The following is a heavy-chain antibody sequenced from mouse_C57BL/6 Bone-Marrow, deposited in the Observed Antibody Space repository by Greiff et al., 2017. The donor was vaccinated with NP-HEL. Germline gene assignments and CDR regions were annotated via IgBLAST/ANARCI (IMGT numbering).Heavy chain of an antibody. J-gene: IGHJ2*01. CDR1: GFNIKDDY. V-gene: IGHV14-4*01. CDR3: TTYYGSSWDY. D-gene: IGHD1-1*01. Sequence: VQLQQSGAELVRPGASVQLSCTASGFNIKDDYMHWVKQRPEQGLEWIGWIDPENGDTEYASKFQGKATITADTSSNTADLQLSSLTSEDTAVYYCTTYYGSSWDYWGQGTTLTVSS. CDR2: IDPENGDT.